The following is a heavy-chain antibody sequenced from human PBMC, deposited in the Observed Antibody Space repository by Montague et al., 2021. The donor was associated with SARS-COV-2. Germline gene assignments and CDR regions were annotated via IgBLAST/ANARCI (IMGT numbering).Heavy chain of an antibody. J-gene: IGHJ5*02. V-gene: IGHV4-59*02. CDR2: VHYSGKT. D-gene: IGHD1-14*01. Sequence: SETLSLTCTVSGVSVKNYYWSWIRQPPGKGLEWIGYVHYSGKTKSNPSLQNPISISLDASKNQFYLSLTSVTSADAAVHYCAKHHISTMYGYSWFDPWGRGTLVTVSS. CDR1: GVSVKNYY. CDR3: AKHHISTMYGYSWFDP.